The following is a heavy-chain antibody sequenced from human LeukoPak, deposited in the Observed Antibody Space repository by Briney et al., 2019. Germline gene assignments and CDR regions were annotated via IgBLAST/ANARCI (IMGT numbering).Heavy chain of an antibody. D-gene: IGHD3-10*01. CDR1: GGSISSYY. CDR2: IYYSGRT. Sequence: SETLSLICTVSGGSISSYYWSWIRQPPGKGLEWIGYIYYSGRTNYNPSLNSRVTISVDTSKNQFSLKQSSVTAADTAVYYCARVFRESFDYWGQGTLVTVSS. J-gene: IGHJ4*02. CDR3: ARVFRESFDY. V-gene: IGHV4-59*01.